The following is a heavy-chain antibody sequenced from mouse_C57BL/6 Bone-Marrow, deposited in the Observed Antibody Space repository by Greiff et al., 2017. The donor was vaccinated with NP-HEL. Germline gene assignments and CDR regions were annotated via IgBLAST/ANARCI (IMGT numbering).Heavy chain of an antibody. D-gene: IGHD4-1*01. J-gene: IGHJ2*01. V-gene: IGHV1-82*01. CDR3: ARGANWDYFDY. Sequence: QVQLQQSGPELVKPGASVKLSCTASGYAFSSSWMHWVKQRPGKGLEWIGRIYPGDGDTNYNGKFKGKATLTADKSSSTAYMQLSSLTSEDAAVDVCARGANWDYFDYGGQGTTLTVSS. CDR2: IYPGDGDT. CDR1: GYAFSSSW.